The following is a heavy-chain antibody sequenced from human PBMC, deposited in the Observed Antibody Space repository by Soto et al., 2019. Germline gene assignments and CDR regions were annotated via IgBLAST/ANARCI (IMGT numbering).Heavy chain of an antibody. D-gene: IGHD2-15*01. CDR2: IGYDGTNK. Sequence: GGSLRLSCAASGFPFSIHAMHLVRQSPGKGLGWVAFIGYDGTNKYYTDSVKGRFSISRDNSKNTLYLQMNSLEVEDTAVYYCARQVGCSRAFDFWGQGTMVTVSS. CDR1: GFPFSIHA. V-gene: IGHV3-33*01. J-gene: IGHJ3*01. CDR3: ARQVGCSRAFDF.